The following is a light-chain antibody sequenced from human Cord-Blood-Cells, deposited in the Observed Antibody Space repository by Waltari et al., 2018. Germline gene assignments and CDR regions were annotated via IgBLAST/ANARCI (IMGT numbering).Light chain of an antibody. J-gene: IGLJ3*02. CDR2: DVS. CDR1: SIDVGAHNY. Sequence: QSALTQPASVSGSPGQSITLSCTGTSIDVGAHNYVSWYQQHPGKAPKLMIYDVSNRPSGVSNRFSGSKSGNTASLTISGLQAEDEADYYCSSYTSSSTRVFGGGTKLTVL. V-gene: IGLV2-14*01. CDR3: SSYTSSSTRV.